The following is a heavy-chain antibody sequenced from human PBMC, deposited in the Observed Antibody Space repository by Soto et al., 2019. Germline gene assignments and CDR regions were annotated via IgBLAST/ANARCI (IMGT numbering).Heavy chain of an antibody. V-gene: IGHV3-33*06. Sequence: GGSLRLSCAASGFTFSSYGMHWVRQAPGKGLEWVAVIWYDGSNKYYADSVKGRFTISRDNSKNTLYLQMNSLRAEDTAVYYCAKDGKSHYSNYVPRYYYYYMDVWGKGTTVTVSS. CDR3: AKDGKSHYSNYVPRYYYYYMDV. D-gene: IGHD4-4*01. CDR2: IWYDGSNK. CDR1: GFTFSSYG. J-gene: IGHJ6*03.